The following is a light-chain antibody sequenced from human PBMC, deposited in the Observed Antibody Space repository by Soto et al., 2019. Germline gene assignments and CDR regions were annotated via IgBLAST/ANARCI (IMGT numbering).Light chain of an antibody. CDR2: YAS. CDR1: QSISSW. V-gene: IGKV1-5*01. Sequence: DIQMPQSPSTLSASVGDRVTITCRSSQSISSWVAWYKQKPGKAPKLLIYYASSLESGGPSRFSGGGSGTAFTLTISSLQPDDFATYYCQEYNSSPWTFGQGTKVEIK. J-gene: IGKJ1*01. CDR3: QEYNSSPWT.